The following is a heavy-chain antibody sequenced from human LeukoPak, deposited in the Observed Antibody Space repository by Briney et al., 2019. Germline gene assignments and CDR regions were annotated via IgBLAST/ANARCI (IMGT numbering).Heavy chain of an antibody. CDR3: AKGTVVVPAAPFDY. CDR2: ISGSGGST. D-gene: IGHD2-2*01. Sequence: GGSLGLSCAASGFTFSSYAMSWVRQAPGKGLEWVSAISGSGGSTYYADSVKGRFTISRDNSKNTLYLQMNSLRAEDTAVYYCAKGTVVVPAAPFDYWGQGTLVTVSS. J-gene: IGHJ4*02. CDR1: GFTFSSYA. V-gene: IGHV3-23*01.